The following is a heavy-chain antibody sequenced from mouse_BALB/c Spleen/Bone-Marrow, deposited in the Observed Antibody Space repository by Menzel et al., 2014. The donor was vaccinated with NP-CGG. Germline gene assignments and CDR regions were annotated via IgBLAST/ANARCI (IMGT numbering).Heavy chain of an antibody. CDR2: ISSGSGTI. CDR1: GFTFSSFG. J-gene: IGHJ2*01. D-gene: IGHD2-14*01. CDR3: ARSLYYRYDFFDY. Sequence: EVHLVESGGGLVQPGGSRKLSCAASGFTFSSFGMHWVRQAPEKGLEWVAYISSGSGTIYYADTVKGRFTIARDNPNNTLFLQITSLSSEDTAMYYCARSLYYRYDFFDYWGQGTTLTVSS. V-gene: IGHV5-17*02.